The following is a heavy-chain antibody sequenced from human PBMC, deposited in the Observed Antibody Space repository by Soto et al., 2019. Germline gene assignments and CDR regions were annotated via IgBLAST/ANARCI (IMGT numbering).Heavy chain of an antibody. V-gene: IGHV4-34*01. CDR2: IGHSGSA. D-gene: IGHD3-3*02. CDR3: ARGGNCIVASCPLGSHYGMDV. Sequence: QVQLQQWGAGLLKPSETLSLTCAVYGGSFSGYYWTWIRQPHGKGLERVGEIGHSGSATYSPSLKRRVPRSVDKSNNQSSLRLSSVTAADTAVYYCARGGNCIVASCPLGSHYGMDVWGQGTTVTVSS. J-gene: IGHJ6*02. CDR1: GGSFSGYY.